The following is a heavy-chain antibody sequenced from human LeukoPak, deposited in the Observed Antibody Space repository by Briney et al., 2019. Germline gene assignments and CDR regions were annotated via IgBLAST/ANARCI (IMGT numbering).Heavy chain of an antibody. V-gene: IGHV1-69*05. Sequence: ASVKVSCKASGGTFSSYAISWVRQAPGQGLEWMGGIIPIFGTANYAQKFQGRVTITTDESTSTAYMELSRLRSEDTAVYYCARDLTGKWNYGFDPWGQGTLVTVSS. CDR2: IIPIFGTA. CDR3: ARDLTGKWNYGFDP. D-gene: IGHD1-7*01. CDR1: GGTFSSYA. J-gene: IGHJ5*02.